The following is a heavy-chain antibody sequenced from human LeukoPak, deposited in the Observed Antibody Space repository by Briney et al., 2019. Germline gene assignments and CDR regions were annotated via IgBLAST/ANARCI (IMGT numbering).Heavy chain of an antibody. CDR1: GFTFSSYG. Sequence: PGGSLRLSCAASGFTFSSYGMHWVRQAPGKGLEWVAFIRYDGSNKYYADSVKGRFTISRDNSKNTLYLQMNSLRAEDTAVYYCAKDLLRGYGYYDSSGYYQDYWGQGTLVTVSS. J-gene: IGHJ4*02. D-gene: IGHD3-22*01. CDR2: IRYDGSNK. CDR3: AKDLLRGYGYYDSSGYYQDY. V-gene: IGHV3-30*02.